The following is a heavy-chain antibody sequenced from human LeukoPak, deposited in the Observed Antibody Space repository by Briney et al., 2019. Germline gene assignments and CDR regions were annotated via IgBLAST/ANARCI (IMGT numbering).Heavy chain of an antibody. V-gene: IGHV3-48*02. CDR1: GFTFSSYS. CDR2: ISSTTTTI. CDR3: ARDAGSGGREFDY. J-gene: IGHJ4*02. Sequence: GGSLRLSCAASGFTFSSYSMNWVRQAPGKGLEWVSYISSTTTTIHYADSVKGRFTTSRDNAKNSLYLQMNSLRDEDTAVYYCARDAGSGGREFDYWGQGTLVTVSS. D-gene: IGHD3-10*01.